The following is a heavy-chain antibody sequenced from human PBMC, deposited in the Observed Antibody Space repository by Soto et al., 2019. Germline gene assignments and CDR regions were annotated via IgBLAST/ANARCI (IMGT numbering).Heavy chain of an antibody. J-gene: IGHJ6*02. D-gene: IGHD3-10*01. V-gene: IGHV4-61*01. CDR3: ARRAYYYGSGSYGMDV. CDR2: IYYSGST. Sequence: SETLSLTCTVSGGSVSSGSYYWSWIRQPPGKGLEWIGYIYYSGSTNYNPSLKSRVTISVDTSKNQFSLKLSSVTAADTAVYYCARRAYYYGSGSYGMDVWGQGTTVTVSS. CDR1: GGSVSSGSYY.